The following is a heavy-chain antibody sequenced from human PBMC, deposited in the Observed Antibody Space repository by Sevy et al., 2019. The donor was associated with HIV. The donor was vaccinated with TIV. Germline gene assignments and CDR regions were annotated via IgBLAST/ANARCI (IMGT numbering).Heavy chain of an antibody. CDR2: MHYSGIT. CDR3: ASDSSRVEATMIKGFHP. V-gene: IGHV4-31*03. CDR1: GDSITSGDYY. Sequence: SETLSLTCSVSGDSITSGDYYWSWIRQHPGKGLEWIGYMHYSGITYSSPSLKSRVLMSVDRSKNQLSLKLTSVTATATAVYYCASDSSRVEATMIKGFHPWGQGTLVTVSS. J-gene: IGHJ5*01. D-gene: IGHD3-16*01.